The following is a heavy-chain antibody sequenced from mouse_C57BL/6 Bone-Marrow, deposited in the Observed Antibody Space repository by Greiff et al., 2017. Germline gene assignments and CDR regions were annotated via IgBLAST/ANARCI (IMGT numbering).Heavy chain of an antibody. CDR2: IRSKSSNSAT. Sequence: EVKLVESGGGLVQPKGSLKLSCAASGFTFNTYAMHWVRQAPGKGVEWVARIRSKSSNSATYYADSVKDRFTISRDDSQSMLYLQMNNLKTEDTAMYYCVRRGAMDYWGQGTSVTVSS. V-gene: IGHV10-3*01. J-gene: IGHJ4*01. CDR3: VRRGAMDY. CDR1: GFTFNTYA.